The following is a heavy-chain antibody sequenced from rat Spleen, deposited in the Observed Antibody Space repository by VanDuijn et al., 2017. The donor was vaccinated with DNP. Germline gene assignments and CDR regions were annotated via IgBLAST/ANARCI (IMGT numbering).Heavy chain of an antibody. CDR1: GFTFSDYN. J-gene: IGHJ2*01. D-gene: IGHD1-11*01. CDR2: ITNTGGST. CDR3: TRDFERRVSAFDY. Sequence: EVKLVESGGGLVQPGRSLKLSCAASGFTFSDYNMAWVRQAPKKGLEWVASITNTGGSTYYPDSVKGRFTISRDNAKSTLYLQMNSLRSEDTATYYCTRDFERRVSAFDYWGQGVMVTVSS. V-gene: IGHV5-20*01.